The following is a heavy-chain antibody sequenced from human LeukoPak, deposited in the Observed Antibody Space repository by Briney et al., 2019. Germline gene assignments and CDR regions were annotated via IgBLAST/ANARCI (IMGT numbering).Heavy chain of an antibody. CDR2: IYYSGST. CDR1: GGSISSYY. V-gene: IGHV4-59*12. CDR3: ARVYISRRYFDY. Sequence: ETLSLTCTVSGGSISSYYWSWIRQPPGKGLEWIGSIYYSGSTYYNPSLKSRVTISVDTSKNQFSLKLSSVTAADTAVYYCARVYISRRYFDYWGQGTLVTVSS. J-gene: IGHJ4*02.